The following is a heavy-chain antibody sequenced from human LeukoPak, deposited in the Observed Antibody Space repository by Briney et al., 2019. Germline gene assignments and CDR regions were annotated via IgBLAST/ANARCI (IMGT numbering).Heavy chain of an antibody. J-gene: IGHJ5*02. CDR2: INASGST. V-gene: IGHV4-4*07. CDR1: GASISSYY. D-gene: IGHD5-12*01. Sequence: PSETLSLTCSVSGASISSYYWSWIRQPAGKGLEWIGRINASGSTRFNPSLKSRVTMSVDTSKNQFSLKLSSVTAADTAVYFCARGMAVAYDYNWFDPWGQGTLVTVSS. CDR3: ARGMAVAYDYNWFDP.